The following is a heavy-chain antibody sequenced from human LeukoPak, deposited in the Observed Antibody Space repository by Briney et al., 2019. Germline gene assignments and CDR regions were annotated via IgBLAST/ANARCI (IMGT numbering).Heavy chain of an antibody. J-gene: IGHJ6*02. V-gene: IGHV3-48*03. D-gene: IGHD3-9*01. Sequence: GGSLRLSCAASGFTSSSYEMNWVRQAPGKGLEWVSYISSSGSTIYYADSVKGRFTISRDNAKNSLYLQMNSLRAEDTAVYYCARGPRYYDILTGYLTYGMDVWGQGTTVTVSS. CDR1: GFTSSSYE. CDR2: ISSSGSTI. CDR3: ARGPRYYDILTGYLTYGMDV.